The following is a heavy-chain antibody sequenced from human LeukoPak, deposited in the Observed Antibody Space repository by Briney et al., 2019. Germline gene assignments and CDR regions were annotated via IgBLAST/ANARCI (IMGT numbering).Heavy chain of an antibody. Sequence: GGSLRLSCAASGFTFSSYGMHWVRQAPGKGLEWVAVIWYGGSNKYYADSVKGRFTISRDNSKNTLYLQMNSLRAEDTAVYYCAKDVGVAARGAYYYYYMDVWRKGTTVTVSS. CDR2: IWYGGSNK. D-gene: IGHD6-6*01. CDR1: GFTFSSYG. V-gene: IGHV3-30*02. J-gene: IGHJ6*03. CDR3: AKDVGVAARGAYYYYYMDV.